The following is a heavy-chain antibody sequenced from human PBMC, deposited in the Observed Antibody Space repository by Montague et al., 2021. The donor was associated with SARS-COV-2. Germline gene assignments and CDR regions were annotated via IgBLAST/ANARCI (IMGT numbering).Heavy chain of an antibody. CDR3: ARDDIVLQGVTKGMDV. V-gene: IGHV4-39*07. D-gene: IGHD3-10*01. Sequence: SETLSLTCTVSGGSISSSNYYWGWIRQPPGKWLEWIGYMYYSGSTYYNPSLKSRVTISIDTSKNQFSLKLSSVTAADTAVYYCARDDIVLQGVTKGMDVWGQGTTVTVSS. CDR1: GGSISSSNYY. J-gene: IGHJ6*02. CDR2: MYYSGST.